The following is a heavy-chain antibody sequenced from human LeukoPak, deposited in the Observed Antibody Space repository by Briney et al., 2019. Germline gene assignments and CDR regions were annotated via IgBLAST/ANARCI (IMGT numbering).Heavy chain of an antibody. CDR3: ARHCSSTSCYGRIDY. Sequence: ASVKVSCKASGYTFTSYYMHWVRQAPGQGLEWMGIINPSGGSTSYAQKFQGRVTMTTDTSTSTAYMELRSLRSDDTAVYYCARHCSSTSCYGRIDYWGQGTLVTVSS. CDR1: GYTFTSYY. CDR2: INPSGGST. D-gene: IGHD2-2*01. V-gene: IGHV1-46*01. J-gene: IGHJ4*02.